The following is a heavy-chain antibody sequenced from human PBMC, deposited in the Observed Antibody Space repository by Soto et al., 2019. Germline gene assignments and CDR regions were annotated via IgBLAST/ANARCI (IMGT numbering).Heavy chain of an antibody. J-gene: IGHJ6*03. CDR2: IYYSGST. CDR1: GGSISSYY. D-gene: IGHD4-17*01. CDR3: AGANYGDAGGYYYYMDV. V-gene: IGHV4-59*08. Sequence: SETLSLTCTVSGGSISSYYWSWIRQPPGKGLEWIGYIYYSGSTNYNTSLKSRVTISVDTSKNQFSLKLSSVTAADTAVYYCAGANYGDAGGYYYYMDVWGKGTTVTVSS.